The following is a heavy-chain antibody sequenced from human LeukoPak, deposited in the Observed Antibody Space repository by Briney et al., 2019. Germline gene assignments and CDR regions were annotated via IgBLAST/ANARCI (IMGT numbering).Heavy chain of an antibody. Sequence: SETLSLTCTVSGGSISSYYWSWIRQPPGKGLEWIGYIYYSGSTNYNPSLKSRVTISVDKSKNQFSLKLSSVTAADTAVYYCARRRIAVAGPYYFDYWGQGTLVTVSS. CDR1: GGSISSYY. J-gene: IGHJ4*02. CDR3: ARRRIAVAGPYYFDY. D-gene: IGHD6-19*01. CDR2: IYYSGST. V-gene: IGHV4-59*12.